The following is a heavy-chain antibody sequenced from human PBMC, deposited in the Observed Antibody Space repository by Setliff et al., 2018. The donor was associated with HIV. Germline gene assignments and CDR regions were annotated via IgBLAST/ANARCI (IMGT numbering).Heavy chain of an antibody. Sequence: ASVKVSCKASGYTFTNYDINWVRQVPGQGLEWMGRMNPDSGLTDYAPKLQGRVIMTRNTSITTAYTQVTRLRSDDTAVYYCARGSFGGSYSSFWGQGTLVTVSS. CDR3: ARGSFGGSYSSF. J-gene: IGHJ4*02. CDR2: MNPDSGLT. CDR1: GYTFTNYD. D-gene: IGHD1-26*01. V-gene: IGHV1-8*01.